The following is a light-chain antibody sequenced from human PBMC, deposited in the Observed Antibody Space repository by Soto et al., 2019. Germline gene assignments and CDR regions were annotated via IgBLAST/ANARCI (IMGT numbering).Light chain of an antibody. CDR2: WAS. CDR1: RSVLYSSNNNNY. CDR3: QQYYDTPWT. V-gene: IGKV4-1*01. Sequence: IVMTQSPDSLAVSLGERATINCKSSRSVLYSSNNNNYLAWYQQKPRQPPKLLIYWASTRESGVPDRFTGSGSGTDFTLTISSLQAEDVAVYYCQQYYDTPWTFGQGTKVEIK. J-gene: IGKJ1*01.